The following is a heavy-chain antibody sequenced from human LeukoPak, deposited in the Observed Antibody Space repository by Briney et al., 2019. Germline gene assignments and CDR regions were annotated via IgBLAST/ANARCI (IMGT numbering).Heavy chain of an antibody. CDR2: ISWNSGSI. J-gene: IGHJ3*02. V-gene: IGHV3-9*03. D-gene: IGHD3-10*01. CDR1: GFTFDDYA. Sequence: GGSLRLSCAASGFTFDDYAMHWVRQAPGKGLEWVSGISWNSGSIGYADSVKGRFTISRDNAKNSLYLQMNSPRAEDMALYYCAKDMDYYGSGSYFFGGAFDIWGQGTMVTVSS. CDR3: AKDMDYYGSGSYFFGGAFDI.